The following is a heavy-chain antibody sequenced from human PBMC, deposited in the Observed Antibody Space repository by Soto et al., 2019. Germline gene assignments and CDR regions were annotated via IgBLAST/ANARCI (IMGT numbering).Heavy chain of an antibody. J-gene: IGHJ4*01. Sequence: GGSLRLSCAASGFTFSSYGMHWVRQAPGKGLEWVAVIWYDGSNKYYADSVKGRFTISRDNSKNTVYLQLNSLRAEDTAIYYCVKSDCGGACRLLPFWGQGPLVTVSS. CDR3: VKSDCGGACRLLPF. D-gene: IGHD2-21*02. CDR2: IWYDGSNK. V-gene: IGHV3-33*06. CDR1: GFTFSSYG.